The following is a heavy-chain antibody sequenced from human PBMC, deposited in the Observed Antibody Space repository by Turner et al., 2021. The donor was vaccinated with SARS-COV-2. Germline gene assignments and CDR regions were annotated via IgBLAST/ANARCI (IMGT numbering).Heavy chain of an antibody. V-gene: IGHV3-66*01. CDR2: SYSGGST. D-gene: IGHD6-13*01. Sequence: ELQLVDSGGGLVQPGGSLSLSCAASGFTVSSTYMSWVRQEPGKGLEGVAVSYSGGSTYYADSVKGRFTISRDNSKNKLYLKMNSLRAEDTDVYYCARDLEAAAGPGGQGTRVTVSS. CDR3: ARDLEAAAGP. CDR1: GFTVSSTY. J-gene: IGHJ4*02.